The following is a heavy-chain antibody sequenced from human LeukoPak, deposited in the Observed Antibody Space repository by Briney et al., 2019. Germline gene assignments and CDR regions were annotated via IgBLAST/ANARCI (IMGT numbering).Heavy chain of an antibody. CDR1: GYTFSNYS. J-gene: IGHJ6*03. CDR3: ARGWLPNYYYYYYYMDV. V-gene: IGHV1-69*06. Sequence: GASVKVSCKTSGYTFSNYSITWVRQAPGQGLEWMGGIIPIFGTANYAQKFQGRVTITADKSTSTAYMELSSLRSEDTAVYYCARGWLPNYYYYYYYMDVWGKGTTVTVSS. CDR2: IIPIFGTA. D-gene: IGHD5-24*01.